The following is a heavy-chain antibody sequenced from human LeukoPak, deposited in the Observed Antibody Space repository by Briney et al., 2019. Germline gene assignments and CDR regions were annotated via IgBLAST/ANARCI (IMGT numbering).Heavy chain of an antibody. V-gene: IGHV1-24*01. J-gene: IGHJ4*02. CDR3: ATDRNEGFGDY. Sequence: WMGGFDPEDGETIYAQKFQGRVTMTEDTSTDTAYMELSSLRSEDTAVYYCATDRNEGFGDYWGQGTLVTVSS. CDR2: FDPEDGET. D-gene: IGHD1-1*01.